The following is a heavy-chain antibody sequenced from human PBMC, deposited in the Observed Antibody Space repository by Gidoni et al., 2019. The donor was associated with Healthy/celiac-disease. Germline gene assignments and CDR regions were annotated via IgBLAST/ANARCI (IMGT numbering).Heavy chain of an antibody. CDR2: IRSKAYGGTT. D-gene: IGHD5-12*01. CDR3: TRMEMATITPFDY. CDR1: GFTFGDYA. Sequence: EVQLVESGGGLVKPGRSLRLSCTASGFTFGDYAMSWFRQAQGKGLAWVGFIRSKAYGGTTEYAASVKGRFTNSRDDTKSIAYMQMNSLKTEDTAVYYCTRMEMATITPFDYWGQGTLVTVSS. V-gene: IGHV3-49*05. J-gene: IGHJ4*02.